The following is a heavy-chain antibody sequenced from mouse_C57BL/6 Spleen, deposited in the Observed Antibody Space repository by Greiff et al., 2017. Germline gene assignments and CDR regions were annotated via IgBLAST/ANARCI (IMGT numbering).Heavy chain of an antibody. Sequence: QVQLQQSGPELVKPGASVKLSCKASGYTFTSYGINWVKQRPGQGLEWIGWIYPSGGSTKYNEKFKGKATLTVDTSSSTAYMALHSLTSADSAVYFCETSWDWFAYWGQGTLVTVSA. D-gene: IGHD4-1*01. J-gene: IGHJ3*01. CDR2: IYPSGGST. V-gene: IGHV1-85*01. CDR3: ETSWDWFAY. CDR1: GYTFTSYG.